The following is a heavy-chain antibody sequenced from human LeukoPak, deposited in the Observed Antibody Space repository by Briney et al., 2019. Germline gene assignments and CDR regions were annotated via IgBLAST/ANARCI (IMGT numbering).Heavy chain of an antibody. CDR2: INENARNT. CDR3: TKGDGGWYPIDY. Sequence: GGSLRLSCAASGFTFKEYGMSWVRQAPGKGLEWGSTINENARNTHYADSVQGRFTISRDNSKNTLLLQMNSLRADDTALYYCTKGDGGWYPIDYWGQGTLVIVSS. V-gene: IGHV3-23*01. J-gene: IGHJ4*02. D-gene: IGHD6-19*01. CDR1: GFTFKEYG.